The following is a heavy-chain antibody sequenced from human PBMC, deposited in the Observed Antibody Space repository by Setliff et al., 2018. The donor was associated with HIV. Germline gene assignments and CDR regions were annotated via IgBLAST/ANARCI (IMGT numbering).Heavy chain of an antibody. V-gene: IGHV4-34*01. CDR2: ISYSGST. Sequence: SETLSLTCAVYGGSFSDYSWSWIRQPPGKGLEWIGEISYSGSTNYNPSLKSRVTISIDTSKNQFSLRLTSVTAADTAVYYCASSRSLFGEEYFHHWGQGTLVTVSS. J-gene: IGHJ1*01. CDR1: GGSFSDYS. D-gene: IGHD3-10*02. CDR3: ASSRSLFGEEYFHH.